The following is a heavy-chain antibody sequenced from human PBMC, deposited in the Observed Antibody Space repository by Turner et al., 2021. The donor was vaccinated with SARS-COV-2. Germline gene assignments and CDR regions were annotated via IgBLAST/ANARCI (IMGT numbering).Heavy chain of an antibody. Sequence: QVQLVQSGAEVKKPGASVKDSCKVSGYTLTEFSMHWVRQAPGKGLEWMGAFDPEDGETIYAQKFQGRVSMTEDTSTDTAYMELSSLRSEDTAVYYCATVPVVPAAIGYYYYYGMDVWGQGTTVTVSS. CDR2: FDPEDGET. CDR3: ATVPVVPAAIGYYYYYGMDV. V-gene: IGHV1-24*01. D-gene: IGHD2-2*02. J-gene: IGHJ6*02. CDR1: GYTLTEFS.